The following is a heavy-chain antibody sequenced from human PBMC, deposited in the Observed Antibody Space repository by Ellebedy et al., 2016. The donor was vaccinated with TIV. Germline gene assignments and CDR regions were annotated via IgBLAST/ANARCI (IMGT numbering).Heavy chain of an antibody. J-gene: IGHJ3*02. CDR2: IYYSGST. CDR3: ARQYPYDSSGFDAFDI. D-gene: IGHD3-22*01. V-gene: IGHV4-39*01. Sequence: MPSETLSLTCTVSGGSISSSSYYWGWIRQPPGKGLEWIGSIYYSGSTYYNPSLKSRVTISVDTSKNQFSLKLSSVTAADTAVYYCARQYPYDSSGFDAFDIWGQGTMVTVSS. CDR1: GGSISSSSYY.